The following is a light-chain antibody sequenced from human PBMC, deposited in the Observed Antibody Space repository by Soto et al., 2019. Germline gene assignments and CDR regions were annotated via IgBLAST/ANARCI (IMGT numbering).Light chain of an antibody. J-gene: IGKJ1*01. CDR1: QSVSSSF. CDR3: QQYNNSPWP. V-gene: IGKV3-20*01. Sequence: EIVLTQSPGTLSLSPGERATLSCRASQSVSSSFLAWYQQKPGQAPRLLIYGASSRATGIPDRFSGSGSGTDFTLTISRLEPEDFAVYYCQQYNNSPWPFGQGPKVEIK. CDR2: GAS.